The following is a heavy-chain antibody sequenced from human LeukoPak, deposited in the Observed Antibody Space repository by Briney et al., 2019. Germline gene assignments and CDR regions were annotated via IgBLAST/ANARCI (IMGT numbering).Heavy chain of an antibody. V-gene: IGHV3-9*01. CDR3: ARVGRISDY. Sequence: GGSLRLSCAASGFTFDDYAMHWVRQAPGKGLEWVSGISWNSGSIGYADSVKGRFTISRDNAKNSLYLQMNSLRAEDTAVYYCARVGRISDYWGQGTLVTVSS. CDR2: ISWNSGSI. CDR1: GFTFDDYA. J-gene: IGHJ4*02.